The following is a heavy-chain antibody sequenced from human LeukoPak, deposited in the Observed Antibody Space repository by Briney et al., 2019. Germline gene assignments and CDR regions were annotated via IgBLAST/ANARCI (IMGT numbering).Heavy chain of an antibody. J-gene: IGHJ4*02. CDR3: ASLYSRGWQDY. D-gene: IGHD6-19*01. Sequence: ASVKVSCKASGGTFSSYAISWVRQAPGQGLEWMGGIIPIFGTANYAQKFQGRVTITADKSTSTAYMELSSLRSEDTAVYYCASLYSRGWQDYWGQGTLVTVSS. V-gene: IGHV1-69*06. CDR2: IIPIFGTA. CDR1: GGTFSSYA.